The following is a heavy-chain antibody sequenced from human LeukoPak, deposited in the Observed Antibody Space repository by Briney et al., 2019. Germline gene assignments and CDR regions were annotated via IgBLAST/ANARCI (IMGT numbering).Heavy chain of an antibody. V-gene: IGHV4-59*01. CDR2: IYYSGST. J-gene: IGHJ3*02. Sequence: SETLSLTCTVSGGSISSYYWSWIRQPPGKGLEWIGYIYYSGSTNYNPSLKSRVTISVDTSKNQFSLKLSSVTAADTAVYYCAREGYSDAFDIWGQGTMVTVSS. CDR1: GGSISSYY. CDR3: AREGYSDAFDI. D-gene: IGHD2-15*01.